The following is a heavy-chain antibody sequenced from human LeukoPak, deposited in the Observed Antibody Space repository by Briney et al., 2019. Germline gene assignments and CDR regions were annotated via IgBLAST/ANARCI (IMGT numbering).Heavy chain of an antibody. CDR3: ARDQFYDFWSGHYRPSMDV. CDR1: GFTFKNYR. Sequence: GGSLRLSCAASGFTFKNYRKNWVRQAPGKGLEWVSSISSSGSDTFYADSVEGRFTISRDNASNSLFLQMNSLRAEDTAIYYCARDQFYDFWSGHYRPSMDVWGKGTPVTVSS. CDR2: ISSSGSDT. V-gene: IGHV3-21*06. D-gene: IGHD3-3*01. J-gene: IGHJ6*03.